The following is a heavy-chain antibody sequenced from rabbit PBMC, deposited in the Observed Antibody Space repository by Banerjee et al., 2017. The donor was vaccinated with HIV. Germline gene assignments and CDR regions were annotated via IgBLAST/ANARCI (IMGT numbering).Heavy chain of an antibody. Sequence: EQLVESGGGLVKPEGSLKLSCTASAFSFSNKAVMCWVRQAPGKGLEWIACIDGGSSGITYYASWAKGRFTISKTSSTTVTLQMTSLTVADTAIHFCARGSHYVGYGYDLWGQGTLVTVS. V-gene: IGHV1S45*01. J-gene: IGHJ3*01. D-gene: IGHD6-1*01. CDR1: AFSFSNKAV. CDR3: ARGSHYVGYGYDL. CDR2: IDGGSSGIT.